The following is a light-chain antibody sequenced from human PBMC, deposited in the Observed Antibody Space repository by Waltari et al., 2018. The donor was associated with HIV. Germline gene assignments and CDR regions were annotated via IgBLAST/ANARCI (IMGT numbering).Light chain of an antibody. CDR3: QSADSSGTYWV. V-gene: IGLV3-25*03. Sequence: SYELTQPPSVSVSPGQTARIICSGEALPKQYAVWYQQKPGQVPVLVIYKCNERPSAIPARFSGASSGTTVTLPISGVQADDEADYYCQSADSSGTYWVFGGGTKLTVL. J-gene: IGLJ3*02. CDR2: KCN. CDR1: ALPKQY.